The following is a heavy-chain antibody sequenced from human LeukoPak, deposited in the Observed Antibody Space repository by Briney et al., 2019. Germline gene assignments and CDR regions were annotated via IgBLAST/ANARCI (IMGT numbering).Heavy chain of an antibody. Sequence: ASVNVSCKASGGTFSIYAISWVRQAPAQGVEWVGGIITIFGTANYAQKFQGRVTITTDESTSTAYMELNSLRSEDTAVYYCARVVSVLLWFGELLDDAFDIWGQGTMVTVSS. D-gene: IGHD3-10*01. CDR2: IITIFGTA. J-gene: IGHJ3*02. CDR3: ARVVSVLLWFGELLDDAFDI. V-gene: IGHV1-69*05. CDR1: GGTFSIYA.